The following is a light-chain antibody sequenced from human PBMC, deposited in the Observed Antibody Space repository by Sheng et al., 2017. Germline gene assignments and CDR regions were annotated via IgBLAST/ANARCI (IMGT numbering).Light chain of an antibody. CDR3: QQGSDWLT. Sequence: EIVLTQSPETLSLSPGELATLSCRANQSIFDSLAWYQQKPGQAPRLLIWSASHRATAIPARFSGSGYGTDFTLEIAWLEPDDFAVYYCQQGSDWLTFGGGTKVEVK. CDR1: QSIFDS. CDR2: SAS. J-gene: IGKJ4*01. V-gene: IGKV3-11*01.